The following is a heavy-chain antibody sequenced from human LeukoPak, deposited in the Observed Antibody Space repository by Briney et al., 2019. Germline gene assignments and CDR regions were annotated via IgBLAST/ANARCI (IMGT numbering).Heavy chain of an antibody. J-gene: IGHJ4*02. CDR3: ARDLYGDYHIDY. D-gene: IGHD4-17*01. CDR2: IWYDGSNK. Sequence: GRSLRLSCAASGFTFSSYGMHWVRQAPGKGLEWVAVIWYDGSNKYYADSGKGRFTISRDNSKNTMYLQMNSLRAEDTAVYYCARDLYGDYHIDYWGQGTLVTVSS. V-gene: IGHV3-33*01. CDR1: GFTFSSYG.